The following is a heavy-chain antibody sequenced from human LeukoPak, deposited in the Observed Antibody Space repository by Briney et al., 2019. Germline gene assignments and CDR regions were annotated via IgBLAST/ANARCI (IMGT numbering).Heavy chain of an antibody. CDR2: IKPDGSER. CDR1: GFIFGDYR. CDR3: ARGTWELRRGDY. Sequence: PGGSLRLSCGGSGFIFGDYRMNWVRQAPGKGLEWVAIIKPDGSERFYVDSVKGRFTISRDNAKNSLYLQMNSLRAEDTAVYYCARGTWELRRGDYWGQGTLVTVSS. J-gene: IGHJ4*02. V-gene: IGHV3-7*01. D-gene: IGHD1-26*01.